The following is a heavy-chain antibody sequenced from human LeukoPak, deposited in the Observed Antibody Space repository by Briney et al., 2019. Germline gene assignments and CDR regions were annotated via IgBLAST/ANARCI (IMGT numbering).Heavy chain of an antibody. Sequence: SVKVSCKASGGTFSSYAISWVRQAPGQGLEWMGRIMPSLGITNYAQNFQGRVTITAEKSTSTSYMELRSLRSEDTAVYYCARGNWGVTVTKYYYYGMDVWGQGTTITVSS. D-gene: IGHD4-17*01. CDR3: ARGNWGVTVTKYYYYGMDV. V-gene: IGHV1-69*04. J-gene: IGHJ6*02. CDR1: GGTFSSYA. CDR2: IMPSLGIT.